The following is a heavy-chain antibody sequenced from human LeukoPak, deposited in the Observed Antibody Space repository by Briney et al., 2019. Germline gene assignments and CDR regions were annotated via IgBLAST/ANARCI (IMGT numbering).Heavy chain of an antibody. CDR3: ARRDFWRGFDY. V-gene: IGHV1-2*02. Sequence: ASVTVSFKASGYTFTDYYVHWVRQAPGQGLEWMGWINPNSGDTNYALKFQGRVTMTRDTSISTAYMELSRLKSDDTAVYYCARRDFWRGFDYWGQGSLVTVSS. CDR2: INPNSGDT. D-gene: IGHD3-3*01. CDR1: GYTFTDYY. J-gene: IGHJ4*02.